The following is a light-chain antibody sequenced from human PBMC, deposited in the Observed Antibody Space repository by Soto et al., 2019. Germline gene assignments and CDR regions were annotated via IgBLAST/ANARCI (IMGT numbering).Light chain of an antibody. J-gene: IGKJ4*01. CDR2: AAS. CDR3: QHYNTRSIA. Sequence: DIQMIQSPATLSASVGDRITITCRASENIFKYVAWYQQTSGSAPNLLIYAASDLESGVPSRFSGSGSGTEFSLTIYNLQPNDSATYFCQHYNTRSIAFGGGIKVDVK. V-gene: IGKV1-5*01. CDR1: ENIFKY.